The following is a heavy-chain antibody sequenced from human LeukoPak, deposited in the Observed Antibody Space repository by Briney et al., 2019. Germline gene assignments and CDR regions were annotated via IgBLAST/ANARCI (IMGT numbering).Heavy chain of an antibody. Sequence: GSLRLSCAPSGFTFSSYGMHWVRQAPGKGLEWVAVISYDGSNKYYADSVKGRFTISRDNSKNTLYLQMNSLRAEDTAVYYCAKVDTAMGAGDYWGQGTLVTVSS. CDR3: AKVDTAMGAGDY. CDR2: ISYDGSNK. CDR1: GFTFSSYG. D-gene: IGHD5-18*01. J-gene: IGHJ4*02. V-gene: IGHV3-30*18.